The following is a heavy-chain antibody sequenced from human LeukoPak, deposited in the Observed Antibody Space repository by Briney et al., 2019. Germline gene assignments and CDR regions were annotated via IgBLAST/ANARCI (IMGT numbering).Heavy chain of an antibody. J-gene: IGHJ4*02. V-gene: IGHV4-4*02. Sequence: PSETLSLTCGVSGGSTSSTNWWSWVRQPPGQGLEWIGEISLSGLTNYNPSLKSRVTMSLDKSKNPLSLNLTSVTAADTAVYYCSRESGAFSPFGYWGQGTLVTVSS. CDR2: ISLSGLT. D-gene: IGHD1-26*01. CDR3: SRESGAFSPFGY. CDR1: GGSTSSTNW.